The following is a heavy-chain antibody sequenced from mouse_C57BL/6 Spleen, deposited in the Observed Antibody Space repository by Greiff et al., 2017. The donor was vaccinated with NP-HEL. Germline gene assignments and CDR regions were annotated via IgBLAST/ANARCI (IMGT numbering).Heavy chain of an antibody. D-gene: IGHD4-1*01. V-gene: IGHV1-82*01. CDR3: ACVTGTRYFDV. CDR2: IYPGDGDT. J-gene: IGHJ1*03. CDR1: GYAFSSSW. Sequence: QVQLKESGPELVKPGASVKISCKASGYAFSSSWMNWVKQRPGKGLEWIGRIYPGDGDTNYNGKFKGKATLTADKSSSTAYMQLSSLTSEDSAVYFCACVTGTRYFDVWGTGTTVTVSS.